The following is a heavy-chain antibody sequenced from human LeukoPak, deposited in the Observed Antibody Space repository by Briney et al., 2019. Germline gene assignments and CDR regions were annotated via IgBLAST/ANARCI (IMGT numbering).Heavy chain of an antibody. CDR3: AREDSYYYGSGSYPFDY. D-gene: IGHD3-10*01. V-gene: IGHV3-74*01. J-gene: IGHJ4*02. CDR2: INSDGSSS. Sequence: GGSLRLSCAASGFTFSNYWMHWVRQAPGKGLVWVSRINSDGSSSSYADSVKGRFTISRDNAKNTLYLQMNSLRAEDTAVYYCAREDSYYYGSGSYPFDYWGQGTLVTVSS. CDR1: GFTFSNYW.